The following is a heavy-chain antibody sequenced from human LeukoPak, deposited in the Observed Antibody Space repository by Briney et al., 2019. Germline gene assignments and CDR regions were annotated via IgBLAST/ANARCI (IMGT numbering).Heavy chain of an antibody. CDR3: ARDVAEDGIFYYLDY. Sequence: QTGGSLRLSCATSGFSFNKYAIHWVRQTPGKGLEWVALMSYDGRTEYYIDSVKGRFTISRDNSKSTVFLQMNSLRDEDTAVYFCARDVAEDGIFYYLDYWGQGTLVTVSS. V-gene: IGHV3-30-3*01. J-gene: IGHJ4*02. CDR2: MSYDGRTE. CDR1: GFSFNKYA. D-gene: IGHD6-13*01.